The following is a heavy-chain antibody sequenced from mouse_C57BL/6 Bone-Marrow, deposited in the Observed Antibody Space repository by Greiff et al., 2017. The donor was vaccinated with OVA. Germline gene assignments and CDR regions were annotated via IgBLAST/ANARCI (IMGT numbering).Heavy chain of an antibody. CDR3: ASSSYYDYDAGFDY. D-gene: IGHD2-4*01. V-gene: IGHV1-9*01. CDR1: GYTFTGYW. Sequence: QVQLQQSGAELMKPGASVKLSCKATGYTFTGYWIEWVKQRPGHGLEWIGEILPGSGSTNYHEKFKGKATFTADTSSNTAYMQLSSLTTEDSASYCYASSSYYDYDAGFDYWGQGTTLTVSS. CDR2: ILPGSGST. J-gene: IGHJ2*01.